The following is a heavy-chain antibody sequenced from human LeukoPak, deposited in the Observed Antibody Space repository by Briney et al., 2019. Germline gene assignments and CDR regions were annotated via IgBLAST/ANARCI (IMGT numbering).Heavy chain of an antibody. CDR3: ARDEKYAFDH. V-gene: IGHV3-48*01. J-gene: IGHJ4*02. CDR2: IRSSTGTT. Sequence: GGSLRLSCAASGFTFNSYTMNWVRQAPGKGLEWVSYIRSSTGTTSCADSVKGRFTISTDNAKNSVYLQMASLRAEDTAVYFCARDEKYAFDHWGQGTLVTVSS. CDR1: GFTFNSYT.